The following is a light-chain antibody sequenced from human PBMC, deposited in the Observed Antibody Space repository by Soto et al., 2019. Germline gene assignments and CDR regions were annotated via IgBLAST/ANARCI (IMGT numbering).Light chain of an antibody. CDR3: SSYTSSSTRV. J-gene: IGLJ3*02. CDR1: SSDVGGYNY. CDR2: KVS. V-gene: IGLV2-14*01. Sequence: QSALTQPASVSGSPGQSITISCTGTSSDVGGYNYVSWYQQHPGKAPKLMIYKVSNRPSGVSNRFSGSKSGNTASLTISGLQAEDEAYYYCSSYTSSSTRVFGGGTKVTVL.